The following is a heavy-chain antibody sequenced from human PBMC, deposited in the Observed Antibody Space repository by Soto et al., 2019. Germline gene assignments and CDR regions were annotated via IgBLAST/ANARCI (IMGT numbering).Heavy chain of an antibody. CDR1: DGSVSRGGYY. V-gene: IGHV4-31*03. CDR3: AREGSYHYFDY. CDR2: IYYTGRT. J-gene: IGHJ4*02. D-gene: IGHD1-26*01. Sequence: QVQLQESGPGLVKPSQTLSLACTVSDGSVSRGGYYWSWLRQSPGKGLEWIGNIYYTGRTSYNPSLKSRVTISLETSKRQFSRRLASVSAADTALYYCAREGSYHYFDYWGQGALVTVSS.